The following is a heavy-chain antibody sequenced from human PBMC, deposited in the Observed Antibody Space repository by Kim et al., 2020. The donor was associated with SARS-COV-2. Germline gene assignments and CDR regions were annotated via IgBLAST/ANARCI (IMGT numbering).Heavy chain of an antibody. CDR2: IYYSGST. D-gene: IGHD1-26*01. J-gene: IGHJ6*03. CDR1: GGSISSYY. V-gene: IGHV4-59*01. CDR3: ARDMRGWEPGGYYYYYYMDI. Sequence: SETLSLTCTVSGGSISSYYWSWIRQPPGKGLEWIGYIYYSGSTNYNPSLKSRVTISVDTSKNQFSLKLSSVTAADTAVYYCARDMRGWEPGGYYYYYYMDISGKGTTGTVSS.